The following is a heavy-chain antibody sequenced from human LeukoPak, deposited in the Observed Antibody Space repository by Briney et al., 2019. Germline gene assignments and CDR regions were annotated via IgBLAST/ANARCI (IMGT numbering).Heavy chain of an antibody. J-gene: IGHJ4*02. CDR3: AREGGTYDFWSGYYSYYFDY. V-gene: IGHV1-3*01. D-gene: IGHD3-3*01. CDR2: INAGNGNT. CDR1: GYTFTSYA. Sequence: SVKVSCKASGYTFTSYAMHWVRQAPGQRLEWMGWINAGNGNTKYSQKFQGRVTITRDTSASTAYMELSSLRSEDTAVYYCAREGGTYDFWSGYYSYYFDYWGQGTLVTVSS.